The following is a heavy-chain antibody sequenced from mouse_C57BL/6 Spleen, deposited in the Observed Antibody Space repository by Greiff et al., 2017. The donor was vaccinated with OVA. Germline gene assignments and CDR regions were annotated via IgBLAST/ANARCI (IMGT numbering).Heavy chain of an antibody. CDR3: ARRGGRGAMDY. CDR2: IYPSDSET. D-gene: IGHD3-3*01. J-gene: IGHJ4*01. Sequence: QVQLQQSGAELVRPGSSVKLSCKASGYTFTSYWMDWVKQRPGQGLEWIGNIYPSDSETHYNQKFKDKATLTVDKFSSTAYMQLSSLTSEDSAVYYCARRGGRGAMDYWGQGTSVTVSS. CDR1: GYTFTSYW. V-gene: IGHV1-61*01.